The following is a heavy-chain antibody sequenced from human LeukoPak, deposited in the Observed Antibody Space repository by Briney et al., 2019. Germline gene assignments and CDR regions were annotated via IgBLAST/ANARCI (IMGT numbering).Heavy chain of an antibody. J-gene: IGHJ4*02. CDR3: ARLYSSSSPMGY. CDR2: IYYSGST. CDR1: GGSISSSSYY. D-gene: IGHD6-6*01. Sequence: SETLSLTCTVSGGSISSSSYYWGWIRQPPGKGLEWIGSIYYSGSTYYNPSLKSRVTISVDTSKNQFSLKLSSVTAADTAVYYCARLYSSSSPMGYWGQGTLVTVSS. V-gene: IGHV4-39*07.